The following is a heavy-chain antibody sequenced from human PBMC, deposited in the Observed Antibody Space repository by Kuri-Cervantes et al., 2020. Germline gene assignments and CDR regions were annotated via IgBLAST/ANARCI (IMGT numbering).Heavy chain of an antibody. CDR1: GYTFTGYY. Sequence: ASVKVSCKASGYTFTGYYMHWVRQAPGQGLEWMGWINPNSGGTNYTQKFQDRVSMTRDTSISTAYMELSRLTSDDTDMYYCARDPPLSSDVLTGYLDWGQGTLVTVSS. J-gene: IGHJ4*02. CDR2: INPNSGGT. V-gene: IGHV1-2*02. CDR3: ARDPPLSSDVLTGYLD. D-gene: IGHD3-9*01.